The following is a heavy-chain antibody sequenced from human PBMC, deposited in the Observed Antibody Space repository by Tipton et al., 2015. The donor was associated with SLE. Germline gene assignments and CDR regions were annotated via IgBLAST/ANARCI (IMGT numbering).Heavy chain of an antibody. J-gene: IGHJ4*02. Sequence: SLRLSCAASGFAFSTYWMSWVRQAPGKGLEWVANIKRDGSDKYYVDSVKGRFTISRDNAKSSLYLHMNSLRAEDTAVYFCARSTNGKFDYWGQGTLVTVSS. D-gene: IGHD2-8*01. V-gene: IGHV3-7*01. CDR1: GFAFSTYW. CDR2: IKRDGSDK. CDR3: ARSTNGKFDY.